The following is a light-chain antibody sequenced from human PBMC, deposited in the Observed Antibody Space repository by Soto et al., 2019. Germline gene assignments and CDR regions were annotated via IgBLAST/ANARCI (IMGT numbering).Light chain of an antibody. CDR1: QSLLHITGETF. V-gene: IGKV2D-29*02. Sequence: DVVVTQTPRSLSVAPGQPASISCKSSQSLLHITGETFLFWYLQKSGQSPQLLIYEVSTRVSGVPDRFSGSGSGTEFTLEISRVETDDVGIYYCMQSTQLPPTFGQGTRLEIK. J-gene: IGKJ5*01. CDR3: MQSTQLPPT. CDR2: EVS.